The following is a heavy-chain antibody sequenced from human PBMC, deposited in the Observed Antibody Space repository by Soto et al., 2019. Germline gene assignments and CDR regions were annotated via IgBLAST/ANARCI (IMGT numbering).Heavy chain of an antibody. CDR1: GYTFTSYG. J-gene: IGHJ4*02. CDR2: ISAYNGNT. D-gene: IGHD3-3*01. Sequence: GASVKVSCKASGYTFTSYGISWVRQAPGQGLEWMGWISAYNGNTNYAQKLQGRVTMTTDTSTSTAYMELRSLRSDDTAVYYCARDTPATGEFWILAAAAAVNFDYWGQGTLVTVSS. V-gene: IGHV1-18*01. CDR3: ARDTPATGEFWILAAAAAVNFDY.